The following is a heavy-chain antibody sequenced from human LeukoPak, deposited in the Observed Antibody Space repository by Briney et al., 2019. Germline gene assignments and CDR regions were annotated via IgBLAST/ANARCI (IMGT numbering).Heavy chain of an antibody. D-gene: IGHD1-26*01. V-gene: IGHV3-21*01. Sequence: PGGSLRLSRAASGFTFSSYSMNWVRQAPGKGLEWVSSISSSSSYIYYADSVKGRFTISRDNAKNSLYLQMNSLRAEDTAVYYCARGLWELLPFDYWGQGTLVTVSS. CDR1: GFTFSSYS. J-gene: IGHJ4*02. CDR2: ISSSSSYI. CDR3: ARGLWELLPFDY.